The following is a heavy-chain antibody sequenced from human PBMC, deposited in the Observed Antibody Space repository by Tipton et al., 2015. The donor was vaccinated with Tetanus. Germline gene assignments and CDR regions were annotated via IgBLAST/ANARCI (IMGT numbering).Heavy chain of an antibody. Sequence: TLSLTCTVSGGSIRGGTFYWGWIRQPPGKGLEWIGGIYESGDTYYIPSPKSRVTISVDTSKNQFSLNLNSMAAADTGVYYCARHQSGYFTPFDYWGQGNLVTVSS. CDR3: ARHQSGYFTPFDY. J-gene: IGHJ4*02. V-gene: IGHV4-39*01. CDR2: IYESGDT. D-gene: IGHD3-3*01. CDR1: GGSIRGGTFY.